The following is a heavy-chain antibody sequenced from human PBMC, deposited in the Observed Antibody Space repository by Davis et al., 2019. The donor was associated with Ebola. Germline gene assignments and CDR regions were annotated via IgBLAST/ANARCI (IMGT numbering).Heavy chain of an antibody. D-gene: IGHD3-22*01. CDR1: GFTFSNYY. V-gene: IGHV3-74*01. CDR3: ARDTSHQLPHWLYYFDGMDV. J-gene: IGHJ6*02. CDR2: IKTDGSTT. Sequence: GESLKISCAASGFTFSNYYLHWVRQAPGKGLEWVARIKTDGSTTRYADSVKGRFTISRDNTKSTLYLQMNSLRGEDTAIYYCARDTSHQLPHWLYYFDGMDVWGQGTTVTVSS.